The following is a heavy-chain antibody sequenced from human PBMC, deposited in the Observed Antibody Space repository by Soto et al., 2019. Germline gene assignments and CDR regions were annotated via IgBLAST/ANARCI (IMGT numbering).Heavy chain of an antibody. D-gene: IGHD2-2*01. CDR3: ARGLGYCSSTSCRPIAFDI. J-gene: IGHJ3*02. V-gene: IGHV1-18*01. CDR1: GYTFTSDG. Sequence: ASVKVSCKASGYTFTSDGISWVRQAPGQGLEWMGWISAYNGNTNYAQKLQGRVTMTTDTSTSTAYMELRSLRSDDTAVYYCARGLGYCSSTSCRPIAFDIWGQGTMVTVSS. CDR2: ISAYNGNT.